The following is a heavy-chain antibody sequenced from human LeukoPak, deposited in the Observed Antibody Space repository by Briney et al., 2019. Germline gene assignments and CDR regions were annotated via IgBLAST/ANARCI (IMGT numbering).Heavy chain of an antibody. CDR3: ARGVAAAGTSDY. J-gene: IGHJ4*02. CDR1: GSTFSSYA. CDR2: IIPILGIA. V-gene: IGHV1-69*04. Sequence: ASVKVSCKASGSTFSSYAISWVRQAPGQGLEWMGRIIPILGIANYAQKFQGRVTITADKSTSTAYMELSSLRSEDTAVYYCARGVAAAGTSDYWGQGTLVTVSS. D-gene: IGHD6-13*01.